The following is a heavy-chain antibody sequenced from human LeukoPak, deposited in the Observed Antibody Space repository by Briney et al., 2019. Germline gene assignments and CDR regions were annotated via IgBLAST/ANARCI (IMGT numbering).Heavy chain of an antibody. CDR2: IRSKANSYAT. V-gene: IGHV3-73*01. CDR3: TRLVDTAMVRGSADY. D-gene: IGHD5-18*01. J-gene: IGHJ4*02. Sequence: GGSLKLSCAASGFTFSGSAMHWVRQASGKGLEWVGRIRSKANSYATAYAASVKGRFTISRDDSKNTAYLQMNSLKTEDTAVYYCTRLVDTAMVRGSADYWGQGTLVTVSS. CDR1: GFTFSGSA.